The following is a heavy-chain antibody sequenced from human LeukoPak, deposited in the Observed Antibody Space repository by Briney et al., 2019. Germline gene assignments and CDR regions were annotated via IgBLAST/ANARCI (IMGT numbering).Heavy chain of an antibody. CDR1: GGSFSGYY. V-gene: IGHV4-34*01. Sequence: SETLSLTCAVYGGSFSGYYWSWIRQPPGKGLEWIGEINHSGSTNYNPSLKSRVTISVDTSKNQFSLKRSSVTAADTAVYYCARTTRVTPDGRAEYFEDWGQGTLVIVSS. D-gene: IGHD4-11*01. J-gene: IGHJ1*01. CDR2: INHSGST. CDR3: ARTTRVTPDGRAEYFED.